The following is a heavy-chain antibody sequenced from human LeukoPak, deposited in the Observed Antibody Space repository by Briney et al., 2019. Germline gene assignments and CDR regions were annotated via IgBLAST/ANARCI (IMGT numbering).Heavy chain of an antibody. D-gene: IGHD3-22*01. Sequence: GGSLRLSCAASGFTFISYGMHWVRQAPGKGLEWVAFIRYDGSHKYYVGSVKGRFTISRDNSKNTLYLQMNSLRAEDTALYYCARATYYYDSSGLGAFDIWGQGTMVTVSS. CDR3: ARATYYYDSSGLGAFDI. CDR1: GFTFISYG. J-gene: IGHJ3*02. V-gene: IGHV3-30*02. CDR2: IRYDGSHK.